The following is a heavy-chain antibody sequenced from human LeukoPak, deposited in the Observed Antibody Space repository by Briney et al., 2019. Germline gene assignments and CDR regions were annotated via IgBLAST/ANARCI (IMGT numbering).Heavy chain of an antibody. CDR3: ARGGYYGSGNDFRFDP. V-gene: IGHV4-34*01. J-gene: IGHJ5*02. D-gene: IGHD3-10*01. CDR1: GASFRGYY. CDR2: INHSGST. Sequence: SETLSLTCAVYGASFRGYYWSWIRQPPGKGLEWIGEINHSGSTNYNPSLKSRVTISIDTSKNQFSLKLSSVTAADTAVYYCARGGYYGSGNDFRFDPWGQGTLVTVSS.